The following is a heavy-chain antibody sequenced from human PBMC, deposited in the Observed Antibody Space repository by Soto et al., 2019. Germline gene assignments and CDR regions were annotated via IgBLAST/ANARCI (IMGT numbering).Heavy chain of an antibody. J-gene: IGHJ6*02. V-gene: IGHV3-23*01. CDR1: GFTFSIYS. D-gene: IGHD1-20*01. Sequence: GGSLRLSCAASGFTFSIYSMSWVRQAPGEGLVCVSAISSSGDNTYYSDSGKGRFTISRENSKNTRYLQINSLRAEDAAVSYCTKNWDGLPYNSGMLVGCQGTTVPVAS. CDR3: TKNWDGLPYNSGMLV. CDR2: ISSSGDNT.